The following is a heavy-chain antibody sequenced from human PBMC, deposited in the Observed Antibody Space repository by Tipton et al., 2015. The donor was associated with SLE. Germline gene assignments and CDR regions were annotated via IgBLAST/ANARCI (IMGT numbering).Heavy chain of an antibody. CDR2: IFHIGSA. CDR1: GGSISSSNW. Sequence: TLSLTCAVSGGSISSSNWWSWVRQPPGKGLEWIGHIFHIGSAYYNPSLKSRVTISIDTSTNQFSLKVKSVTAADTAVYYCARLADGNRNWFDPWGQGTLVTVSS. V-gene: IGHV4-4*02. D-gene: IGHD6-13*01. CDR3: ARLADGNRNWFDP. J-gene: IGHJ5*02.